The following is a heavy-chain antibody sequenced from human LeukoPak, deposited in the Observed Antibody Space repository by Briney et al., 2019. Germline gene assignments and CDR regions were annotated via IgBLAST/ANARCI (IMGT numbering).Heavy chain of an antibody. CDR2: IWYDGSNK. CDR1: GFTFSSYG. V-gene: IGHV3-33*01. Sequence: GGSLRLSCAACGFTFSSYGMHWVRQAPGKGLEWVAVIWYDGSNKYYADSVKGRFTISRDNSKNTLYLQMNSLRAEDTAVYYCARDPAPHYGGNSEVYYYYYYMDVWGKGTTVTVSS. J-gene: IGHJ6*03. D-gene: IGHD4-23*01. CDR3: ARDPAPHYGGNSEVYYYYYYMDV.